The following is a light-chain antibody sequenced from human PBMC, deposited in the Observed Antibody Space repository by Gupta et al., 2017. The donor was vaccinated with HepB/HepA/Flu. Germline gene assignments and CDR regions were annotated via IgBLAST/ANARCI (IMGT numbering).Light chain of an antibody. CDR2: WGS. CDR3: RRDLAAIT. CDR1: HSPLHSDGNNY. Sequence: DIVMTQSPLSLPVTPGEPASISCRSSHSPLHSDGNNYLEWYLQRPGQSPQLLIYWGSTRAYGGPDRFSGSGQCKDFTRKSSRGEDEDGGVYYGRRDLAAITFDQARRLEI. J-gene: IGKJ5*01. V-gene: IGKV2-28*01.